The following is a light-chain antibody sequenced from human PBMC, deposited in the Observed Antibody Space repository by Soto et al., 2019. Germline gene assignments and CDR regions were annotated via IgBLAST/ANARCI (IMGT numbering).Light chain of an antibody. CDR2: GAF. Sequence: EIVMTQSPVTLSVSPGERVTLSCRASQSVSSNLAWYQQKPGQAPSLLIYGAFTRVTGIPARFSGTGSGTEFTLTISSLQSEDFALYYCQQYNDWPLTFGQGTKVDIK. CDR1: QSVSSN. CDR3: QQYNDWPLT. V-gene: IGKV3-15*01. J-gene: IGKJ1*01.